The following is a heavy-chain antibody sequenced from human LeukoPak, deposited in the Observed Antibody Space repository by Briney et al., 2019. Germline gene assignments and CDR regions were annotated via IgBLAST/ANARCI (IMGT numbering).Heavy chain of an antibody. J-gene: IGHJ1*01. CDR2: IYHSGST. Sequence: SETLSLTCTVSGGSISTYYWNWIRQPPGKGLEWIGYIYHSGSTNYNPSLQSRVTISVDTPKNQFSLNLNSVTAADTAVYYCARGGAARLHFQNWGQGTLVTVSS. D-gene: IGHD6-6*01. CDR3: ARGGAARLHFQN. CDR1: GGSISTYY. V-gene: IGHV4-59*01.